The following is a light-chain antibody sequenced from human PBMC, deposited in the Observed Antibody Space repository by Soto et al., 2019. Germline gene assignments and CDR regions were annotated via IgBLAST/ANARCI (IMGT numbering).Light chain of an antibody. J-gene: IGLJ3*02. V-gene: IGLV2-14*01. Sequence: QSALTQPASVSGSPGQSITISCAGTMRDVGAYNLVSWYQQHPGRAPQLIIYEVRNRPSGISFRFSGSKSGTSATLGITGLQTGDEADYYCGTWDSSLSAGVFGGGTKLTVL. CDR1: MRDVGAYNL. CDR3: GTWDSSLSAGV. CDR2: EVR.